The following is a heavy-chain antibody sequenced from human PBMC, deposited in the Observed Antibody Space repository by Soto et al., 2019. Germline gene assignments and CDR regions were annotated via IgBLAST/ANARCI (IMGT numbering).Heavy chain of an antibody. D-gene: IGHD1-26*01. CDR2: IKSKTDGGTT. CDR1: GFTFSNAW. Sequence: GGSLRLSCAASGFTFSNAWMSWVRQAPGKGLEWVGRIKSKTDGGTTDYAAPVEGRFTISREDSKNKLNMQMYRLKTEDTAVYYCTTKSRGSYRLYYYYYYMDVWGKGTTVTVSS. J-gene: IGHJ6*03. CDR3: TTKSRGSYRLYYYYYYMDV. V-gene: IGHV3-15*01.